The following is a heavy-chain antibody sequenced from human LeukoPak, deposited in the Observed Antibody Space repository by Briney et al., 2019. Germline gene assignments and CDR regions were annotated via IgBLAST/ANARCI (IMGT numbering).Heavy chain of an antibody. D-gene: IGHD5-24*01. V-gene: IGHV3-9*01. CDR1: GFTFDDYA. CDR3: AKDPGEMATAMDY. CDR2: ISWNSGSI. Sequence: GGSLRLSCAASGFTFDDYAMHWVRQAPGKGLEWVSGISWNSGSIGYADSVKGRFTISIDNAKNSLYLQMNSLRAEDTALYYCAKDPGEMATAMDYWGQGTLVTVSS. J-gene: IGHJ4*02.